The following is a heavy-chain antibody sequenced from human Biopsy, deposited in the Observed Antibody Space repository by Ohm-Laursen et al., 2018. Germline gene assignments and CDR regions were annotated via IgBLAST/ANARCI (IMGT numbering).Heavy chain of an antibody. Sequence: SLRLSCAASGITVNDHWMSWVRQAPGKGLEWVSSLHDRGVTYYADSVKGRFTISGDNSKNTLYLQMNGLRAEDTAVYFCQGGHLPPGQFYGVDAWGQGTTVTVSS. CDR2: LHDRGVT. V-gene: IGHV3-53*01. CDR3: QGGHLPPGQFYGVDA. J-gene: IGHJ6*02. D-gene: IGHD3-16*01. CDR1: GITVNDHW.